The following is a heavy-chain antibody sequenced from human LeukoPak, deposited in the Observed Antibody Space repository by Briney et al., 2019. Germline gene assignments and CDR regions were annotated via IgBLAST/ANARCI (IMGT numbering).Heavy chain of an antibody. CDR2: INHSGST. J-gene: IGHJ4*02. Sequence: KTLETLSLTCAVYGGSFSGYYWSWIRQPPGKGLEWIGEINHSGSTNYNPSLKSRVTISVDTSKNQFSLKLSSVTAADTAVYYCAIRGSSGWYYFDYWGQGTLVTVSS. D-gene: IGHD6-19*01. CDR3: AIRGSSGWYYFDY. CDR1: GGSFSGYY. V-gene: IGHV4-34*01.